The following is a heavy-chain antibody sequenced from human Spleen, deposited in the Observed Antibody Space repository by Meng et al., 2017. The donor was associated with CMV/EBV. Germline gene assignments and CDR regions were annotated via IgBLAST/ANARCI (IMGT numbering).Heavy chain of an antibody. Sequence: TCAVYGGSFSGYDWSWIRQHPGKGLEWIGEINHSGSTNYNPSLKSRVTISVDTSKNQFSLKLSSVTAADTAVYYCARNGRFLNWFDPWGQGTLVTVSS. CDR2: INHSGST. CDR3: ARNGRFLNWFDP. V-gene: IGHV4-34*01. J-gene: IGHJ5*02. CDR1: GGSFSGYD. D-gene: IGHD3-3*01.